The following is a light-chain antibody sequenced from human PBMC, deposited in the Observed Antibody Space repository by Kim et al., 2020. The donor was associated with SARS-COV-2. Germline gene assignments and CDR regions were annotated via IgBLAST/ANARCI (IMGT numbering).Light chain of an antibody. J-gene: IGKJ2*03. V-gene: IGKV1-9*01. CDR3: QEFNSYPYS. CDR2: AAS. CDR1: QGIGSTF. Sequence: SVGDRGTITCRASQGIGSTFLAWYQQKPGKAPNLLIYAASTLQSGVPSRFSGSGSGTDFTLTISSLQPEDFATYYCQEFNSYPYSFGQGTKLEI.